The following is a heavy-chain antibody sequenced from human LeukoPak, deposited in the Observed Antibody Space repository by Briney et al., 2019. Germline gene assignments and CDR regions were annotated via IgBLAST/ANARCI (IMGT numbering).Heavy chain of an antibody. J-gene: IGHJ5*02. CDR3: ARLSVSMFGVVRNWFDP. CDR2: INHRGTT. D-gene: IGHD3-3*01. V-gene: IGHV4-34*01. Sequence: PSETLSLTCAVYGGSLSGYYWSWIRQPPGKGLEWLGEINHRGTTKYNPFLMSRVAISLDTSNNQFFLRMNSVTAADTAVYYCARLSVSMFGVVRNWFDPWGQGTLVTVSS. CDR1: GGSLSGYY.